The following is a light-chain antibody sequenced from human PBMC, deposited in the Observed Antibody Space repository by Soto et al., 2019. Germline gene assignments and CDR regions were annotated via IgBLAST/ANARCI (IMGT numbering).Light chain of an antibody. CDR3: QQYGRSPLT. Sequence: EIVLTQSTGTLSLSPGERASLSCRASQIVNYSFLAWYQQKPGQAPRLLNYGASSRATGIPDRFSGSGSGTDFTLTISRLEHEDVAVYYCQQYGRSPLTFGGRTKVEIK. CDR1: QIVNYSF. J-gene: IGKJ4*01. V-gene: IGKV3-20*01. CDR2: GAS.